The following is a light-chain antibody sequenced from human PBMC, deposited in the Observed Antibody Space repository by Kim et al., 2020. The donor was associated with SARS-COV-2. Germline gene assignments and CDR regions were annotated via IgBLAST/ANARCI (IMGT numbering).Light chain of an antibody. V-gene: IGKV3-11*01. CDR2: DAS. J-gene: IGKJ1*01. Sequence: LSSGERATLSCRASQSVSSYLAWYQQKPGQAPRLLIYDASNRATGIPDRFSGSGSETDVTLTISSLEPEDFAVDYCQQRSNWPRTFGQGTKVDSK. CDR3: QQRSNWPRT. CDR1: QSVSSY.